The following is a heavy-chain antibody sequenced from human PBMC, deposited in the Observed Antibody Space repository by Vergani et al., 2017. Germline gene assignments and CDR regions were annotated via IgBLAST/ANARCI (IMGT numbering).Heavy chain of an antibody. D-gene: IGHD1-1*01. CDR3: ARHTTYTDS. CDR1: EYSFGNYW. J-gene: IGHJ4*02. V-gene: IGHV5-51*01. Sequence: EVELVQSGPEMRKPGESLKISCKGSEYSFGNYWIGWVRQMPGKGLEWMGIIYPAGSDTRYSPSFQGQVTISADKSSSTAFLQWDSLKASDTALYYCARHTTYTDSWGQGTLVTVSS. CDR2: IYPAGSDT.